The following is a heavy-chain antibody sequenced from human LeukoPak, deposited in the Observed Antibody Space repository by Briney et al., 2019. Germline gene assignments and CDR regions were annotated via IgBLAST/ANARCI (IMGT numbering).Heavy chain of an antibody. V-gene: IGHV4-34*01. Sequence: SETLSLTCAVYGGSFSGYYWSWIRQPPGKGLEWIGEINHSGSTNYNPSLKSRVTISADTSKNQFSLKLSSVTAADTAVYYCARSYGGNTHFDYWGQGTLVTVSS. CDR1: GGSFSGYY. D-gene: IGHD4-17*01. J-gene: IGHJ4*02. CDR2: INHSGST. CDR3: ARSYGGNTHFDY.